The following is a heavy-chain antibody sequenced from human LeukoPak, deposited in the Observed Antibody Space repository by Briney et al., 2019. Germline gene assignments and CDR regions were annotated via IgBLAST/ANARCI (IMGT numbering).Heavy chain of an antibody. V-gene: IGHV1-18*01. CDR1: GYTFTRYG. D-gene: IGHD6-19*01. CDR3: ARDPSNTSGWYIYFDY. J-gene: IGHJ4*02. Sequence: ASVRVFCKASGYTFTRYGITWVRQAPGQGLKWMGWISTYNGDTKYAQKFQGRVTMTTDTSTSTAYMELRSLRSDDTAVYYCARDPSNTSGWYIYFDYWGQGTLVTVSS. CDR2: ISTYNGDT.